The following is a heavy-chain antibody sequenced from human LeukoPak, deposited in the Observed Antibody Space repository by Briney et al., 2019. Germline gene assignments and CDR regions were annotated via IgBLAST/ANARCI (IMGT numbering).Heavy chain of an antibody. Sequence: VASVTVSCKVSGYTLTELSMHWVRQAPGKGLEWMGGFDPEDGETIYAQKFQGRVTMTEDTSTDTAYMELSSPRSEDTAVYYCATYPPYYYDSSDLAWLDYWGQGTLVTVSS. V-gene: IGHV1-24*01. CDR2: FDPEDGET. CDR1: GYTLTELS. J-gene: IGHJ4*02. CDR3: ATYPPYYYDSSDLAWLDY. D-gene: IGHD3-22*01.